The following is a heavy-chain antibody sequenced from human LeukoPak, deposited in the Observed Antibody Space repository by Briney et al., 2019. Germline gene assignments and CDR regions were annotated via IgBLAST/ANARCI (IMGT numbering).Heavy chain of an antibody. V-gene: IGHV4-4*07. CDR1: GGSISANY. Sequence: SETLSLTCTVSGGSISANYWIWMRQSAGKGLEYIGRIYSSGSTNYNPSLKSRVTISVDTSKNQFSLKLSSVTAADTAVYFCAREIIEMTTIAWFDPWGQGTLVTVSS. CDR3: AREIIEMTTIAWFDP. D-gene: IGHD5-24*01. J-gene: IGHJ5*02. CDR2: IYSSGST.